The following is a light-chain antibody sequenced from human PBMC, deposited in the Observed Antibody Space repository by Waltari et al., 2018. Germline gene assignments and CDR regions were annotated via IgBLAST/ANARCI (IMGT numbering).Light chain of an antibody. Sequence: YVLTQPPSVSVDPGKTARLTCGGDNIGSKSVSWYQQKPGQAPVLVMFYDSDRPSAIPERFSGSNTGNTATLTISWVEAGDEADYHCQVWDDVTDSGVFGGGTKLTVL. CDR1: NIGSKS. CDR2: YDS. V-gene: IGLV3-21*04. J-gene: IGLJ3*02. CDR3: QVWDDVTDSGV.